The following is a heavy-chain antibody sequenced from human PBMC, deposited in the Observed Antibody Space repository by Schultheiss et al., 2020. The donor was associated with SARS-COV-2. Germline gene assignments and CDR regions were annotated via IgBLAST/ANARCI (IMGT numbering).Heavy chain of an antibody. V-gene: IGHV3-21*01. J-gene: IGHJ6*02. CDR1: GFTFGTYN. CDR2: IRSSGRDI. CDR3: ARDADSSGWGFYGMDV. D-gene: IGHD6-19*01. Sequence: GGSLRLSCAASGFTFGTYNMHWVRQAPGKGLEFVASIRSSGRDIYYADSMQGRFTVSRDNAKNSLYLQMNSLRAEDTAVYYCARDADSSGWGFYGMDVWGQGTTVTVSS.